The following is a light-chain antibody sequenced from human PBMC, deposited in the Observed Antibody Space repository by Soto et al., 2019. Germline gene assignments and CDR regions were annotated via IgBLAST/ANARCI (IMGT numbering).Light chain of an antibody. V-gene: IGKV1-5*01. CDR1: QSISRG. CDR2: HAS. Sequence: DIQMTQSPSTLSSSVGDRVTITCRASQSISRGLAWYQQKPGKAPKLLIYHASTLESGVPSRFSGSGSGTEFTLTISSLQPDDFATYYCQQYMSYSFGQGTKVDIK. CDR3: QQYMSYS. J-gene: IGKJ1*01.